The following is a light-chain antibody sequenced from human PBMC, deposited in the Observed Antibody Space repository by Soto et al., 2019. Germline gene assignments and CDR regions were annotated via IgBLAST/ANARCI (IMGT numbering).Light chain of an antibody. CDR3: GAWESSLNPYV. V-gene: IGLV1-51*01. J-gene: IGLJ1*01. Sequence: QSVLTQPPSVSAAPGQKVIISCSGSSFNIGNNYVSWYQQLPGTAPKLLIYDNNKRPSGIPDRFSGSKSGTSATLAITGLQTAAEADYYCGAWESSLNPYVFGTGTKVTVL. CDR1: SFNIGNNY. CDR2: DNN.